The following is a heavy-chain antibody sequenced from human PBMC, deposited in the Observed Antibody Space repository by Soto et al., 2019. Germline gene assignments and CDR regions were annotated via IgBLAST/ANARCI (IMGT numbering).Heavy chain of an antibody. CDR3: ARDLGTGTDF. CDR1: GDSISSSNW. J-gene: IGHJ4*02. D-gene: IGHD1-1*01. CDR2: IYHSGAT. V-gene: IGHV4-4*02. Sequence: QVQLQESGPGLVKPSGTLSPTCAVSGDSISSSNWWSWVRQAPGKGLEWIGEIYHSGATTYNPSHKSRATISVDTSKNHFSLKLTSVTAADTAVYFCARDLGTGTDFWGRGTLVTVAS.